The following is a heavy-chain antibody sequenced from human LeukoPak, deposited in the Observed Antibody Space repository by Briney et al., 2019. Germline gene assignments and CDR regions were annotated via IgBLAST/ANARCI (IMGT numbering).Heavy chain of an antibody. J-gene: IGHJ6*04. Sequence: ASVKVSCKASGYTFTSYSMHWVRQAPGQGLEWMGRINPNSGGTNYAQKFQGRVTMTRDTSISTAYMELSRLRSDDTAVYYCARVVLDSSGYRGVDVWGKGTTVTVSS. V-gene: IGHV1-2*06. CDR2: INPNSGGT. CDR1: GYTFTSYS. D-gene: IGHD3-22*01. CDR3: ARVVLDSSGYRGVDV.